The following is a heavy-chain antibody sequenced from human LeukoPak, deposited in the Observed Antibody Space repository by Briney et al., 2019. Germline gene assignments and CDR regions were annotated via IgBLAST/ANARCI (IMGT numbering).Heavy chain of an antibody. CDR2: ISAYNGNT. CDR1: GYTFTSYG. D-gene: IGHD4/OR15-4a*01. Sequence: ASVKVSCKASGYTFTSYGISWVRQAPGQGFEWMGWISAYNGNTNYAQKLQGRVTMTTDTSTSTAYMELRSLRSDDTAVYYCASLTIDSPYYYYGMDVWGQGTTVTVSS. V-gene: IGHV1-18*01. J-gene: IGHJ6*02. CDR3: ASLTIDSPYYYYGMDV.